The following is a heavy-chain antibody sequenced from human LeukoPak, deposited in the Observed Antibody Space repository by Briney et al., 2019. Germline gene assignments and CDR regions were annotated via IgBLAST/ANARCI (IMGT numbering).Heavy chain of an antibody. CDR3: ARDGSLQSHFDY. CDR1: TDSFNDYY. CDR2: IYYNGNS. Sequence: SETLSLRCSVFTDSFNDYYWHWVRQPPGKGLEWIGYIYYNGNSNYNPSLKSRVTISVDTSKNELSLKLTSVTAADTAIYFCARDGSLQSHFDYWGQGTLVTVSS. D-gene: IGHD5-24*01. J-gene: IGHJ4*02. V-gene: IGHV4-59*01.